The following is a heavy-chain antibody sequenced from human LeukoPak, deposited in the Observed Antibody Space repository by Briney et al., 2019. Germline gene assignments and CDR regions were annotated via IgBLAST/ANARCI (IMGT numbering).Heavy chain of an antibody. V-gene: IGHV3-48*01. CDR3: ARGYAAAQTRYLYYMDV. Sequence: GGSLRLSCAASGFSITNYNMNWVRQAPGKGLEWISYISGTGGTIYYADSVKGRFTISRDSAKNSLYLEMSSLRVEDTAVYYCARGYAAAQTRYLYYMDVWGKGTTVTVSS. D-gene: IGHD6-13*01. CDR2: ISGTGGTI. J-gene: IGHJ6*03. CDR1: GFSITNYN.